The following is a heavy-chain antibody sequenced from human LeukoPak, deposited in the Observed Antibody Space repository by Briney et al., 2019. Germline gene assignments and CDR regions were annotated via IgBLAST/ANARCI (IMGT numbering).Heavy chain of an antibody. V-gene: IGHV3-7*04. Sequence: GGPLRPSCAASKFTFSSYWMSWVRQAPGKGLEWVAYMNQLGNEKNYVDSVKGRFTISRDNAKNSLYLQMNSLRAEDTAVYYCARGTYYYEFWGQGTLVTVSS. CDR3: ARGTYYYEF. CDR2: MNQLGNEK. J-gene: IGHJ4*02. CDR1: KFTFSSYW. D-gene: IGHD3-16*01.